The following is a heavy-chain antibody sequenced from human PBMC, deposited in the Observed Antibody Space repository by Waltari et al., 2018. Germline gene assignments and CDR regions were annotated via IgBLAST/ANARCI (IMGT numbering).Heavy chain of an antibody. CDR1: GFTFSAHW. Sequence: EVQLVESGGGLVQPGGSLKLSCAASGFTFSAHWMAWVRQAPGKGLGVVACRKEDGSETYCGDSLKGGCTMSRDNVNNAVYLQMNGLRGEDTVVYHCTRNALYYETNGPQRGGEYWGQGTLVTVSS. CDR3: TRNALYYETNGPQRGGEY. CDR2: RKEDGSET. V-gene: IGHV3-7*01. D-gene: IGHD3-22*01. J-gene: IGHJ4*02.